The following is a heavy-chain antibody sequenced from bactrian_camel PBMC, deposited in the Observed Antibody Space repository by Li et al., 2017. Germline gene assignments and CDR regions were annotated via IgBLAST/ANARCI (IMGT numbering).Heavy chain of an antibody. CDR2: ISRGGVST. Sequence: VQLVESGGGSVQAGGSLTLSCTLSGLYFSTYSLGWLRQAPGKEREGVAVISRGGVSTYFVDSVKGRFTISRDNAQNTLYLQLNSLKTEDTAMYYCTKDMVPTNWGQGTQVTVS. V-gene: IGHV3S1*01. D-gene: IGHD3*01. CDR1: GLYFSTYS. J-gene: IGHJ4*01. CDR3: TKDMVPTN.